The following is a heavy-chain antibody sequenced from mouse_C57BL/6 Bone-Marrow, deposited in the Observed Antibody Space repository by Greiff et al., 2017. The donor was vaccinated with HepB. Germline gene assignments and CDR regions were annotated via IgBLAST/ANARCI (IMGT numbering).Heavy chain of an antibody. D-gene: IGHD2-4*01. J-gene: IGHJ3*01. Sequence: QVQLQQPGAELVKPGASVKLSCKASGYTFTSYWMHWVKQRPGQGLEWIGMIHSNSGSTNYNEKFKSKATLTVDKSSSTAYMQLSSLTSEDSAVYYCARSRTSYDYLFAYWGQGTLVTVSA. V-gene: IGHV1-64*01. CDR1: GYTFTSYW. CDR3: ARSRTSYDYLFAY. CDR2: IHSNSGST.